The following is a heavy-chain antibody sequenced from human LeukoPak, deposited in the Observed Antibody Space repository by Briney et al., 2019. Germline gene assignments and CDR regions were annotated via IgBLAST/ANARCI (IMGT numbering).Heavy chain of an antibody. V-gene: IGHV3-74*01. J-gene: IGHJ4*02. Sequence: PGGSLRLSCAASGFTFSTYWMHWVRQAPGTGLVWVSLINSDGSSTNYADSVKGRFTVSRDNAKNSLYLQMSSLRAEDTAVYYCAREPTTVSPPGWGQGTLVTVSS. D-gene: IGHD4-11*01. CDR3: AREPTTVSPPG. CDR1: GFTFSTYW. CDR2: INSDGSST.